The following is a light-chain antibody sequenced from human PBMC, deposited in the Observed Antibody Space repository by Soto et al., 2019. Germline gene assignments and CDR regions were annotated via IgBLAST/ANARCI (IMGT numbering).Light chain of an antibody. V-gene: IGKV1-8*01. CDR3: QQYYSYPLT. J-gene: IGKJ4*01. CDR1: QGISSY. Sequence: AIRMTQSPSSFSASTGDRVTITCRASQGISSYLACYQQKPGKAPKLLIYAASTLQSVVPSRFSGSGSGTDFTLTISCLQSEDFAPYYCQQYYSYPLTFGGGTKVEIK. CDR2: AAS.